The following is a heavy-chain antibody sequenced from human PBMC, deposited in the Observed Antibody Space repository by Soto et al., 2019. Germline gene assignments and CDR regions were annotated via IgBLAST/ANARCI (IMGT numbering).Heavy chain of an antibody. CDR3: ARGLGYCGGTNCYLDS. CDR2: ISSIGSTI. D-gene: IGHD2-21*01. Sequence: HPGGSLRLSCAASGFSFSSHSMKWVRQAPGKGLEWVSYISSIGSTIYYADSVKGRFTISRDNAKNSLYLQMNSLRDDDTAVYYCARGLGYCGGTNCYLDSCGQGALVTVSS. CDR1: GFSFSSHS. V-gene: IGHV3-48*02. J-gene: IGHJ4*02.